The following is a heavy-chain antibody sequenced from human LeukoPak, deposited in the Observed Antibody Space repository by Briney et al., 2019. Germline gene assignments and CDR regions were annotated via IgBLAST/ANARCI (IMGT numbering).Heavy chain of an antibody. CDR3: ARRIAAAGDYFDY. CDR2: IYHSGST. V-gene: IGHV4-30-2*01. D-gene: IGHD6-13*01. Sequence: PSETLSLTCTVSGGSISSGGYYWSWIRQPPGKGLEWIGYIYHSGSTYYNPSLKSRVTISVDRSKNQFSLKLSSVTAADTAVYYCARRIAAAGDYFDYWGQGTLVTVSS. CDR1: GGSISSGGYY. J-gene: IGHJ4*02.